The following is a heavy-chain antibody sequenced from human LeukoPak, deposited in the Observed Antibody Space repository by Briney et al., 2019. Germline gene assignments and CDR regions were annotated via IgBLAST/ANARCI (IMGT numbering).Heavy chain of an antibody. V-gene: IGHV4-59*01. CDR2: IYYSGST. CDR3: ARLGRTGENYFDY. J-gene: IGHJ4*02. D-gene: IGHD7-27*01. Sequence: SETLSLTCTVSGGSISSYYWSWIRQPPGKGLEWIGYIYYSGSTNYNPSLKSRVTMSVDTSKNQFSLKLSSVTAADTAVYYCARLGRTGENYFDYWGQGTLVTVSS. CDR1: GGSISSYY.